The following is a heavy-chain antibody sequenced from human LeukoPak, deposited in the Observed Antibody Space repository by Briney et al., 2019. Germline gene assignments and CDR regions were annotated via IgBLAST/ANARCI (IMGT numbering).Heavy chain of an antibody. CDR2: IDQSGST. CDR3: AINDGSGSYYKSDY. Sequence: SETLSLTCAVYGGSFSGYYWSWIRQPPGKRLEWIGEIDQSGSTNYNPSLKSRVTITIDTSRNQFSLNVNSVTAADMAVYYCAINDGSGSYYKSDYWGQGTLVTVSS. D-gene: IGHD3-10*01. J-gene: IGHJ4*02. V-gene: IGHV4-34*01. CDR1: GGSFSGYY.